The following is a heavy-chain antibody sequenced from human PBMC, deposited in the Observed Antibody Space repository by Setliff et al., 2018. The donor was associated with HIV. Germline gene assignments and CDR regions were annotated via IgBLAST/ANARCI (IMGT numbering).Heavy chain of an antibody. V-gene: IGHV3-7*02. Sequence: GGSLRLSCAASGFLFHTYWMSWVRQAPGKGLEWVANIKEDGSEKYYVDSVKGRFTISRDNAKNSLYLQMNSLRAEDTTIYYCARVPVMATITYWYFDLWGRGTLVTVSS. J-gene: IGHJ2*01. D-gene: IGHD5-12*01. CDR1: GFLFHTYW. CDR3: ARVPVMATITYWYFDL. CDR2: IKEDGSEK.